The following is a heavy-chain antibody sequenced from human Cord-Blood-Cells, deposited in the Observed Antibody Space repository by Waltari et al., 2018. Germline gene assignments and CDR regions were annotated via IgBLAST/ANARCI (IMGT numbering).Heavy chain of an antibody. J-gene: IGHJ4*02. CDR3: ATKAGRSSGWYDY. Sequence: QVQLVQSGAEVKKPGASVKVSCKASGYTFTVSYMHWVRQAPGTGLEWMGWINPSSGGTNYAKKFRGRVTVTSDTSISTAYMELSRLRSDDTAVYYCATKAGRSSGWYDYWGQGTLVTVSS. V-gene: IGHV1-2*02. D-gene: IGHD6-19*01. CDR2: INPSSGGT. CDR1: GYTFTVSY.